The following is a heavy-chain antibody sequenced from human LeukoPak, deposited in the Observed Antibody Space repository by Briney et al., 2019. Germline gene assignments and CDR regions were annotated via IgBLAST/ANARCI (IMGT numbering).Heavy chain of an antibody. D-gene: IGHD3-10*01. Sequence: ASVKVSCKASGYTFTGYYMHLVRQAPGQGLEWMGWINPNSGGTNYAQKFQGRVTMTRDTSISTAYMELSGLRSDDTAVYYCAREWSWFGDHEGYFDYWGQGTLVTVSS. CDR1: GYTFTGYY. J-gene: IGHJ4*02. CDR3: AREWSWFGDHEGYFDY. V-gene: IGHV1-2*02. CDR2: INPNSGGT.